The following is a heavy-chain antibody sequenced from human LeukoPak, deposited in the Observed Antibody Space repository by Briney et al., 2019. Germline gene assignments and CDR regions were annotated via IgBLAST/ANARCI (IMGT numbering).Heavy chain of an antibody. CDR1: GYTFTGYC. J-gene: IGHJ6*02. CDR3: ALTMVRGVIVTYYYGMDV. Sequence: GASVKVSCKASGYTFTGYCMHWVRQAPGQGLEWMGWINPNSGGTNYAQKFQGRVTMTRDTSISTAYMELSRLRSDDTAVYYCALTMVRGVIVTYYYGMDVWGQGTTVTVSS. V-gene: IGHV1-2*02. CDR2: INPNSGGT. D-gene: IGHD3-10*01.